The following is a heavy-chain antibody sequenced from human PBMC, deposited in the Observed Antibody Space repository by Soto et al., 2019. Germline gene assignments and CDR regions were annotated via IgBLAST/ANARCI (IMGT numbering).Heavy chain of an antibody. CDR3: ARQNYDVLTAGYYFDY. CDR2: IDPSDSYN. CDR1: EYSFTSYW. Sequence: GESLKISCKGSEYSFTSYWISWVRQMPGKGLEWMGRIDPSDSYNNYSPSFQGHVTISVDKSISTAYLQWGSLKAPDTAIYYCARQNYDVLTAGYYFDYWGQGTLVTVSS. J-gene: IGHJ4*02. V-gene: IGHV5-10-1*01. D-gene: IGHD3-9*01.